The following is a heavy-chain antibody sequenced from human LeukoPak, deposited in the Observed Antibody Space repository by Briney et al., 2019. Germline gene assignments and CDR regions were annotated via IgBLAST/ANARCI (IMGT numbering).Heavy chain of an antibody. Sequence: PGGSLRLSCAASGFTFSSDWMHWVRQAPGKGLVWVPRINDDGRNIGYADSVKGRFTISRDNAKNTLYLQMNSLRAEDTAVYYCARVPGYSGYFYGMDVWGQGTTVTVSS. J-gene: IGHJ6*02. D-gene: IGHD5-12*01. CDR2: INDDGRNI. CDR1: GFTFSSDW. CDR3: ARVPGYSGYFYGMDV. V-gene: IGHV3-74*01.